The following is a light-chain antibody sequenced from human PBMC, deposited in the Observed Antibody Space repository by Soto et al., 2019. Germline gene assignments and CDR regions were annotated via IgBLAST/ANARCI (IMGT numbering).Light chain of an antibody. V-gene: IGKV1-5*01. CDR3: QQYNSFWT. J-gene: IGKJ1*01. CDR1: QSISSW. CDR2: DAS. Sequence: DIQMTQSPSTLSASVGDRVTITCRASQSISSWLAWYQQKPGKAPRLLIYDASYLERGFPSRFSGSGSGTEFTLTISDLQPVDLATYYCQQYNSFWTFGQGTKVEI.